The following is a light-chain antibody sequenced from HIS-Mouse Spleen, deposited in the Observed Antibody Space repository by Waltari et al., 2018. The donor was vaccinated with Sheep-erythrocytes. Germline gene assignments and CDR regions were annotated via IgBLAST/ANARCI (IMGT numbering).Light chain of an antibody. CDR2: DVS. V-gene: IGLV2-11*01. CDR3: CSYAGSYNHV. Sequence: QSALTQPRSVSGSPGQSVTIPCPGTRSDVGGYNYVPWYQQHPGKAPKLMIYDVSKRPSGVPDRFSGSKSGNTASLTISGLQAEDEADYYCCSYAGSYNHVFATGTKVTVL. J-gene: IGLJ1*01. CDR1: RSDVGGYNY.